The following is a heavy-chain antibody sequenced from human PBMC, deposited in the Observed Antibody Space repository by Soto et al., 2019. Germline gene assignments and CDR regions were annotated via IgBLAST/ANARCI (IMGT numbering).Heavy chain of an antibody. CDR2: IYWNDDK. J-gene: IGHJ6*02. CDR3: AHRLGYCSGGSCSRAPVVHYGMDV. V-gene: IGHV2-5*01. CDR1: GFSLSTSGVG. Sequence: GSGPTLVNPTQTLTLTCTFSGFSLSTSGVGVGWIRQPPGKALEWLALIYWNDDKRYSTSLKSRLTITKDTSKNQVVLTRTNMDPGDTATYYCAHRLGYCSGGSCSRAPVVHYGMDVWGQGTTVTVSS. D-gene: IGHD2-15*01.